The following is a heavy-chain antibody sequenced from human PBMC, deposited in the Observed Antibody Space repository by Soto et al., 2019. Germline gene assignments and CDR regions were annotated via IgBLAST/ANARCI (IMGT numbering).Heavy chain of an antibody. J-gene: IGHJ3*02. CDR3: SKVVYYYDSSGYYYVGPAFDI. V-gene: IGHV3-23*01. Sequence: GGSLRLSCAASGFTFSSYAMSWVRQAPGKGLEWVSAISGSGGSTYYADSVKGRFTISRDNSKNTLYLKMNSLRAEDTAVYYCSKVVYYYDSSGYYYVGPAFDIWGQGTMVTVSS. CDR1: GFTFSSYA. CDR2: ISGSGGST. D-gene: IGHD3-22*01.